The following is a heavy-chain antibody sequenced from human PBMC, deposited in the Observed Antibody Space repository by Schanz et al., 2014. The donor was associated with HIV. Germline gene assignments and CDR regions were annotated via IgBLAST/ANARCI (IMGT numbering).Heavy chain of an antibody. CDR3: ARDLNVGRHFDH. Sequence: QVQLVESGGGVVQPGGSLRLSCAASGFDFGVYSMHWVRQAPGKGPEWVAVIGHEGNDIHYVDSVAGRFSISRDNSKNTLYLQLGSLRTEDTAVYYCARDLNVGRHFDHWGQGTLVTVSS. J-gene: IGHJ4*02. CDR1: GFDFGVYS. D-gene: IGHD1-26*01. V-gene: IGHV3-33*01. CDR2: IGHEGNDI.